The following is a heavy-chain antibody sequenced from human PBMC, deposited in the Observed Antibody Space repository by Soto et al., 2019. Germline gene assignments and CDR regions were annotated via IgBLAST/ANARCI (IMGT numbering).Heavy chain of an antibody. CDR1: GFTLSNYW. CDR2: ISSDGSST. Sequence: EVQLVESGGGLVQPGGSLRLSCAASGFTLSNYWMHWARQAPGKGLVWVSRISSDGSSTNYADSVKGRFTISRDNAKNTLHLQMNSLRAEDTAVYYCAGVPYCSSSSCYSYFDSWGQGTLVTVSS. D-gene: IGHD2-2*01. J-gene: IGHJ4*02. CDR3: AGVPYCSSSSCYSYFDS. V-gene: IGHV3-74*01.